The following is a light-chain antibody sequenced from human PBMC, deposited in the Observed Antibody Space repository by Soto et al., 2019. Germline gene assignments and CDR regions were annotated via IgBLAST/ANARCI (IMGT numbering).Light chain of an antibody. CDR2: AAS. J-gene: IGKJ4*01. CDR1: ETVRSN. Sequence: RVMAQSPDTLSVSPGERATLSCRASETVRSNLAWYQQKPGQAPRLLIYAASTRATGIPARFLGNGSGTEFTLTISSLQSEDFAVYYCQQYNNWPPLTFGGGTKVDIK. CDR3: QQYNNWPPLT. V-gene: IGKV3D-15*01.